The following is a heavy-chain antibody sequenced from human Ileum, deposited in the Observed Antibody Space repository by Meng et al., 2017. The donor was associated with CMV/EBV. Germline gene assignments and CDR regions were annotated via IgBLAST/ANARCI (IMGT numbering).Heavy chain of an antibody. V-gene: IGHV1-69*05. CDR1: GGTFSSYA. J-gene: IGHJ4*02. Sequence: SGGTFSSYAIGWVRQAPGQGLEWMGGIIPIFGTANYAQKFQGRVTITTDESTSTAYMELSSLRSEDTAVYHCARGFGAMVRGVMLDYWGQGTLVTVSS. CDR3: ARGFGAMVRGVMLDY. D-gene: IGHD3-10*01. CDR2: IIPIFGTA.